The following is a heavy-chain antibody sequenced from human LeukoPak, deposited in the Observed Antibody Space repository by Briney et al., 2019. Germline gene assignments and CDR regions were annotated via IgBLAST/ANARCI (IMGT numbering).Heavy chain of an antibody. J-gene: IGHJ4*02. CDR1: GGSINSGGSS. Sequence: PSETLSLTCSVSGGSINSGGSSWNWIRQPPGKGLEWIGYISQSGNSYFTPSLKSRATISVDRSKNHFSLTLISVTAADTAVYYCARDQVDYDIPDHFDYWGKGTLVAVSS. D-gene: IGHD3-22*01. CDR3: ARDQVDYDIPDHFDY. CDR2: ISQSGNS. V-gene: IGHV4-30-2*01.